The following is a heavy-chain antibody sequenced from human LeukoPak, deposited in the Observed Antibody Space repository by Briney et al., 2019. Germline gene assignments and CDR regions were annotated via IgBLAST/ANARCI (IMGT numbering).Heavy chain of an antibody. CDR3: ARGRALYDFWSGYAFDY. J-gene: IGHJ4*02. CDR2: INHSGST. V-gene: IGHV4-34*01. D-gene: IGHD3-3*01. CDR1: GGSFSGYY. Sequence: SETLSLTCAVYGGSFSGYYWSWTRQPPGKGLEWIGEINHSGSTNYNPSLKSRVTISVDTSKNQFSLKLSSVTAADTAVYYCARGRALYDFWSGYAFDYWGQGTLVTVSS.